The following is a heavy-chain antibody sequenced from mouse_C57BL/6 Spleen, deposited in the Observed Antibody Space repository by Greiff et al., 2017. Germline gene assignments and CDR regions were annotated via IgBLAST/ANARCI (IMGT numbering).Heavy chain of an antibody. D-gene: IGHD1-1*01. V-gene: IGHV3-6*01. CDR2: ISYDGSN. CDR1: GYSITSGYY. CDR3: ARVFDGTTDY. Sequence: VQLKESGPGLVKPSQSLSLTCSVTGYSITSGYYWNWIRQFPGNKLEWMGYISYDGSNNYNPSLKNRISITRDTSKNQFFLKLNSVTTEDTATYYCARVFDGTTDYWGQGTTLTVSS. J-gene: IGHJ2*01.